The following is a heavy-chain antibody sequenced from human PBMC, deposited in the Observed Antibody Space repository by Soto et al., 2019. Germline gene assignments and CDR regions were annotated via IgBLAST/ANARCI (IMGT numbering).Heavy chain of an antibody. J-gene: IGHJ5*02. Sequence: SETLSLTCTVYGGSCSGYYWSWIRQPPGKGLEWIGEINHSGSTNYNPSLKRRVTISVDTSKNQFSLKLSSVTAADTAVYYCARVSLAVAGRGWFDPWGQGTLVTVSS. CDR3: ARVSLAVAGRGWFDP. CDR2: INHSGST. D-gene: IGHD6-19*01. CDR1: GGSCSGYY. V-gene: IGHV4-34*01.